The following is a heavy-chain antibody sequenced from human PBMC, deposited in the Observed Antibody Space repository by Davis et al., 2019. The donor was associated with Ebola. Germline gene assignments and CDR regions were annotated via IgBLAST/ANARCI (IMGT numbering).Heavy chain of an antibody. V-gene: IGHV3-7*03. CDR3: ARDGLPAALNF. CDR1: GFTFSSYW. J-gene: IGHJ4*02. Sequence: GESLKISCAASGFTFSSYWMSWVRQAPGKGLEWVANIKQDGSEKYYVDSVKGRFTISRDNAKNSLYLQMNSLRAEDTAVYYCARDGLPAALNFWGQGTLVTVSS. CDR2: IKQDGSEK. D-gene: IGHD2-2*01.